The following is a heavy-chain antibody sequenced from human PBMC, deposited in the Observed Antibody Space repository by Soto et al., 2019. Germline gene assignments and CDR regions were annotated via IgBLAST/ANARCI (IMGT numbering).Heavy chain of an antibody. CDR1: GYTFASYG. J-gene: IGHJ4*02. CDR3: ARGGRGVTLYFDY. Sequence: QVQLVQSGAEVKKAGASVKVSCKASGYTFASYGISWVRQAPGQGLEWMGWISCDNGDTNYAQKLLDRVTMTTDTSTSPVYMELRSLRSDDTAVYYCARGGRGVTLYFDYWGQGTLVTASS. CDR2: ISCDNGDT. D-gene: IGHD3-10*01. V-gene: IGHV1-18*01.